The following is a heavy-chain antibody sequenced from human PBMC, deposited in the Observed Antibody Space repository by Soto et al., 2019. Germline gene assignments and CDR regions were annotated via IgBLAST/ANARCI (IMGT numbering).Heavy chain of an antibody. CDR1: GYTFTSYG. CDR2: ISAYNGNT. Sequence: ASVKVSCKASGYTFTSYGISWVRQAPGQGLEWMGWISAYNGNTNYAQKLQGRVTMTTDTSTSTAYMELRSLRSDDTAVYYCARAPKTEYYDSWSGYYRGYYYYGMDVWGQGTTGTVS. V-gene: IGHV1-18*04. CDR3: ARAPKTEYYDSWSGYYRGYYYYGMDV. D-gene: IGHD3-3*01. J-gene: IGHJ6*02.